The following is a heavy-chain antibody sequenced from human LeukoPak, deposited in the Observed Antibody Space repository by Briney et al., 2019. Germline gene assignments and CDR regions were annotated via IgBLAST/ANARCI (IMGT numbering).Heavy chain of an antibody. J-gene: IGHJ5*02. CDR3: ERHLRYQLLYISWFDP. Sequence: PSETLSLTCAVSGYSISSGYYWGWIRQPPGKGLEWIGSIYHSGSAYYNPSLKSRVTISVDTSKNQFSLKLSSVTAADTAVYYCERHLRYQLLYISWFDPWGQGTLVTVSS. CDR1: GYSISSGYY. CDR2: IYHSGSA. V-gene: IGHV4-38-2*01. D-gene: IGHD2-2*02.